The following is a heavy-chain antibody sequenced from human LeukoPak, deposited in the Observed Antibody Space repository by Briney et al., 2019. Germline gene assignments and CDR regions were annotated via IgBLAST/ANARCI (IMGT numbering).Heavy chain of an antibody. J-gene: IGHJ4*02. D-gene: IGHD3-9*01. V-gene: IGHV3-66*01. Sequence: PGGSLRLSCAVSGFSVNINYMSWVRQAPGKGLEWVSVIYSGGSTYYADSVKGRFTISRDNSKNTLYLQMNSLRAEDTAVYYCATEGSGKDWAYFFDYWGQGALVTVSS. CDR2: IYSGGST. CDR1: GFSVNINY. CDR3: ATEGSGKDWAYFFDY.